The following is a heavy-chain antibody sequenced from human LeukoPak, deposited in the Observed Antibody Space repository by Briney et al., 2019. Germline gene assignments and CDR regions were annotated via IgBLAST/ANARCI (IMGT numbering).Heavy chain of an antibody. Sequence: PSETLSLTCTVSGGSISSGTYYWSWIRQPAGKGLEWIGHIYASGGTKYNPSLESRVTISIDTSKNQLSLRLSSVTAADTAVYYCTREKSYGYIRADSWGQGTLVAVSS. CDR3: TREKSYGYIRADS. D-gene: IGHD3-16*01. CDR1: GGSISSGTYY. V-gene: IGHV4-61*09. CDR2: IYASGGT. J-gene: IGHJ4*02.